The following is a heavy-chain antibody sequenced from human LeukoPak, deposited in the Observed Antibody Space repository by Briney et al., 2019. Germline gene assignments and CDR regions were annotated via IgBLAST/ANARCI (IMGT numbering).Heavy chain of an antibody. V-gene: IGHV3-30-3*01. CDR2: ISYDGSNK. CDR1: GFTFTTYA. CDR3: ASLGYAGDFLSRRAFDI. J-gene: IGHJ3*02. Sequence: GGSLRLSCAASGFTFTTYAMHWVRQAPGKGLEWVAVISYDGSNKYYADSVKGRFTISRDNSKNTLYLQMNSLRPEDTAVYYCASLGYAGDFLSRRAFDIWGQGTMVTVSS. D-gene: IGHD3-3*01.